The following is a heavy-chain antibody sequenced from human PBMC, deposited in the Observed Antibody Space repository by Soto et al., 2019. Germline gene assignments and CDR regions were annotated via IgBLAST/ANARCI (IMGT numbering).Heavy chain of an antibody. J-gene: IGHJ4*02. CDR3: AVSRLPGVYDS. V-gene: IGHV3-30*03. CDR2: ISYDGSNK. Sequence: GGSLRLSCAASGFTFSSYGMHWVRQAPGKGLEWVTVISYDGSNKYYADSVKGRFTISRDNAKNSLYLQMDALRVEDSAVYYCAVSRLPGVYDSWGLGTLVTVSS. CDR1: GFTFSSYG. D-gene: IGHD2-2*01.